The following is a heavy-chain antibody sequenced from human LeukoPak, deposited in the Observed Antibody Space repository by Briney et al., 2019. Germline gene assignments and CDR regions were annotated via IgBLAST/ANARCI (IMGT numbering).Heavy chain of an antibody. D-gene: IGHD2-15*01. Sequence: SETLSLTCAVYDGSFSGYYWSWIRQPPGKGLEWIGEINHSGSTNYNPSLKSRVTISVDTSKNQFSLKLSSVTAADTAVYYCTVVVVAATWTLIDYWGQGTLVTVSS. V-gene: IGHV4-34*01. J-gene: IGHJ4*02. CDR2: INHSGST. CDR3: TVVVVAATWTLIDY. CDR1: DGSFSGYY.